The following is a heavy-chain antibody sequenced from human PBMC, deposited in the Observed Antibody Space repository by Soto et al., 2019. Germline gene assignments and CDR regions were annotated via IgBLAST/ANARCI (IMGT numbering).Heavy chain of an antibody. V-gene: IGHV4-4*02. CDR3: ARVSVRFYYMDV. CDR1: SGSISSSNW. D-gene: IGHD3-3*01. Sequence: QVQLQESGPGLVKPSGTLSLTCAVSSGSISSSNWWSWVRQAPGKGLEWIGDIYHSGSTNYNPSLKSRLTISVDKSNYQFSLKLSSMTAAETAVYYCARVSVRFYYMDVWGNGTTVTVSS. J-gene: IGHJ6*03. CDR2: IYHSGST.